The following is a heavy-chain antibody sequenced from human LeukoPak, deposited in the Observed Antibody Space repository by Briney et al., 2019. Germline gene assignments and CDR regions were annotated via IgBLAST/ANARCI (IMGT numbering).Heavy chain of an antibody. Sequence: PGGSLRLSCAASGFTFSSYGMHWVRQAPGKGLEWVAVISYDGSNKYYAGSVKGRFTISRDNSKNTLYLQMNSLRAEDTAVYYCAKDSYDSSGYYQPSSPYYFDYWGQGTLVTVSS. J-gene: IGHJ4*02. CDR3: AKDSYDSSGYYQPSSPYYFDY. CDR2: ISYDGSNK. D-gene: IGHD3-22*01. V-gene: IGHV3-30*18. CDR1: GFTFSSYG.